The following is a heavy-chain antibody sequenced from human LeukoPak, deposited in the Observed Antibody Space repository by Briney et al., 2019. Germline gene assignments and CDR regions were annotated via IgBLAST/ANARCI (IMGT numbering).Heavy chain of an antibody. Sequence: GRSLRLSCAASGFTFDDYAMHWVRQAPGKGLEWVSLISGDGGSTYYADSVKGRFTISRDNSKNSLSLQMNSLRTEDTALYYCAKDTSLGYSSSWYGYWGQGTLVTVSS. CDR3: AKDTSLGYSSSWYGY. CDR1: GFTFDDYA. CDR2: ISGDGGST. D-gene: IGHD6-13*01. J-gene: IGHJ4*02. V-gene: IGHV3-43*02.